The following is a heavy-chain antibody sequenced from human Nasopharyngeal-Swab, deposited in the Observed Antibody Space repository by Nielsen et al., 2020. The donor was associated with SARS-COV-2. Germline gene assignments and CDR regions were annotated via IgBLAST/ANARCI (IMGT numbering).Heavy chain of an antibody. Sequence: GESLKISCAASGFTFSSNDMHWVRLPRGKGLEWVSAIGAAGGTYYPDSVKGRFTISRDNSKNSLYLQMNSLRAEDTAVYYCATLYGSGIYAGYYYYYGMDVWGQGTTVTVSS. CDR3: ATLYGSGIYAGYYYYYGMDV. J-gene: IGHJ6*02. D-gene: IGHD3-10*01. CDR2: IGAAGGT. CDR1: GFTFSSND. V-gene: IGHV3-13*01.